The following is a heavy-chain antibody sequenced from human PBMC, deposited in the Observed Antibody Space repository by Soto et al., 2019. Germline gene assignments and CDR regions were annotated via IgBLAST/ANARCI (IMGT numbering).Heavy chain of an antibody. D-gene: IGHD6-13*01. CDR1: GGSISSGGYY. Sequence: QVQLQESGPGLVKPSQTLSLTCTVSGGSISSGGYYWSWIRQHPGKGLEWIGYIYYSGSTYYNPSLKSRVTISLDASKNQFPLKLSSVTAADTAVYYCATLAAAGYYYYGMDVWGQGTTVTVSS. J-gene: IGHJ6*02. CDR2: IYYSGST. V-gene: IGHV4-31*03. CDR3: ATLAAAGYYYYGMDV.